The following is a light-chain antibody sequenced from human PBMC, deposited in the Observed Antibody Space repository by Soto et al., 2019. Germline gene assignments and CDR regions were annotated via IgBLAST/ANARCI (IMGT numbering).Light chain of an antibody. V-gene: IGKV3-20*01. J-gene: IGKJ5*01. CDR2: GAS. Sequence: EIVLTQSPGTLSLSPGERATLSCRASQSVSSSYLAWYQQKPGQAPRLLIYGASSRATGIPDRFSGSGSGTDFTLNISRLETEDFAVYYCQQYGSSPRITFGQGTRLEIK. CDR1: QSVSSSY. CDR3: QQYGSSPRIT.